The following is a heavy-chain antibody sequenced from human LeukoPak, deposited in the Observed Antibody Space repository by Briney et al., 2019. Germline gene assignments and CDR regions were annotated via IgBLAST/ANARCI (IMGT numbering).Heavy chain of an antibody. CDR2: THDSGNS. D-gene: IGHD6-13*01. Sequence: SETLSLTCTVSGGSISSYYWSWIRQPPGKGLEWIGYTHDSGNSNYNPSLRSRVTISIDTSKNQFSLKLTSVTAADTAVYYCARDRSAAPADYWGQGTLVTVSS. V-gene: IGHV4-59*01. CDR3: ARDRSAAPADY. J-gene: IGHJ4*02. CDR1: GGSISSYY.